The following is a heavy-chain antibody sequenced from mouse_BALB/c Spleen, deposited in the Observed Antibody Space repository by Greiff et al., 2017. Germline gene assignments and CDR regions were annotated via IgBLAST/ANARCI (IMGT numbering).Heavy chain of an antibody. CDR1: GYTFTSYW. CDR2: IYPGNSDT. V-gene: IGHV1-5*01. CDR3: TRLLRLPHWYFDV. Sequence: EVQLQESGTVLARPGASVKMSCKASGYTFTSYWMHWVKQRPGQGLEWIGAIYPGNSDTSYNQKFKGKAKLTAVTSTSTAYMELSSLTNEDSAVYYCTRLLRLPHWYFDVWGAGTTVTVSS. J-gene: IGHJ1*01. D-gene: IGHD1-2*01.